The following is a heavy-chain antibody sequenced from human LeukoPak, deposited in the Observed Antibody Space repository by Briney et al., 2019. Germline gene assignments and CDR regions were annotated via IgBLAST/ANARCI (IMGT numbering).Heavy chain of an antibody. J-gene: IGHJ6*02. CDR1: GYSFTSYA. Sequence: GASVKVSCKASGYSFTSYAINWVRQAPGQGLEWVGWISAYNGNTDYAQKLQDRVTMTTDSSTSTAYMELRSLTSDDMAVYYCARDSLRSTWSSYYNALDVWGQGTTVTVSS. CDR3: ARDSLRSTWSSYYNALDV. V-gene: IGHV1-18*03. CDR2: ISAYNGNT. D-gene: IGHD6-13*01.